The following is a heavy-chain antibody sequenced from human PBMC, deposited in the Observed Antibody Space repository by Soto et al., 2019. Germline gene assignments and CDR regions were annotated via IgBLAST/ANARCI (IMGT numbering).Heavy chain of an antibody. Sequence: QVKLVQSGAEAKKPGSSVKVSCKASGDTFSSYAINWVRQARGQGLEWMGGIIPMFGTANYAQKFKGRVTITAGESTSTVYMELSSLRSEDTAVYYCARVGPAHYYDSSGYYSPLDYWGQGTLVTVSS. J-gene: IGHJ4*02. D-gene: IGHD3-22*01. V-gene: IGHV1-69*01. CDR1: GDTFSSYA. CDR2: IIPMFGTA. CDR3: ARVGPAHYYDSSGYYSPLDY.